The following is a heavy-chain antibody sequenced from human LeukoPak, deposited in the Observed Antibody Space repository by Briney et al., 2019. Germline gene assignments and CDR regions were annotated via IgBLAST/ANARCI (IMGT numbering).Heavy chain of an antibody. CDR3: VRESITGDRDLDY. V-gene: IGHV3-48*01. CDR2: ISSGSRTI. D-gene: IGHD7-27*01. Sequence: PGGSLRLSCAASGFTFSGYSMNWVRQAPGRGLEWLSYISSGSRTIFYADSVKGRFTISRDNGKNSLFLLMSSLRADDTAVYYCVRESITGDRDLDYWGQGTLITVSS. J-gene: IGHJ4*02. CDR1: GFTFSGYS.